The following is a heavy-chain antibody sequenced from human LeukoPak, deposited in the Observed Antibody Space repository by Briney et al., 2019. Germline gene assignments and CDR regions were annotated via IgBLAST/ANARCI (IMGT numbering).Heavy chain of an antibody. CDR2: IYYSGST. Sequence: PSETLSLTCTVSGGSISSSSYYWGWIRQPPGKGLEWIGSIYYSGSTYYNPSLKSRVTISVDTSKNQFSLKLSSVTAADTAVYYCARHGERMATIRQYYFDYWGQGTLVTVSS. J-gene: IGHJ4*02. CDR1: GGSISSSSYY. CDR3: ARHGERMATIRQYYFDY. V-gene: IGHV4-39*01. D-gene: IGHD5-24*01.